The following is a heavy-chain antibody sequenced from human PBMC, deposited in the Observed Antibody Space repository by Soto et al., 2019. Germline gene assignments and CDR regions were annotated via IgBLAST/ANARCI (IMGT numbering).Heavy chain of an antibody. V-gene: IGHV1-69*05. J-gene: IGHJ2*01. CDR2: IIPIFGTA. D-gene: IGHD5-12*01. CDR3: ARGNHRWLQLWYFDL. Sequence: QVQLVQSGAEVKKPGSSVTVSCKASGGTFSSYTISWLRQAPGQGLEWMGGIIPIFGTANYAQKFQGRVTXTXAXSXXTAYMELSSLRSEDTAVYYCARGNHRWLQLWYFDLWGRGTLVTVSS. CDR1: GGTFSSYT.